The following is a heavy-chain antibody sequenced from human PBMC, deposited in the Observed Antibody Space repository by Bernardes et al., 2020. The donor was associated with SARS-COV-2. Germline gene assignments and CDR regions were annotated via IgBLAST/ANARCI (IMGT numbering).Heavy chain of an antibody. CDR2: INVGGGTT. D-gene: IGHD6-19*01. J-gene: IGHJ5*02. CDR1: GFNFDNYW. V-gene: IGHV3-74*01. Sequence: GGSLRLSCVASGFNFDNYWIHWVRQPPGQGLVWVSRINVGGGTTNYADSVKGRFTISRDNAKNTVYLQMNHLRPEDTAVYYCAGENYFRSSGTFDPWGQGTLVRVSS. CDR3: AGENYFRSSGTFDP.